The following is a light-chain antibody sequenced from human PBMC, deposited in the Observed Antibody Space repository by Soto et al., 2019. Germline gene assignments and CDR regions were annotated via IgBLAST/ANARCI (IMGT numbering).Light chain of an antibody. CDR2: DAS. V-gene: IGKV3D-15*01. Sequence: EIVMTQSPATLSVSPGXRVTLSCRASQSVGSNLAWYQQKPGQAPRVLIYDASTRATVIPPRFSGSGSGTEFTLTISSLQSEDFAIYYCQQYDDWPLTFGGGTKVDIK. CDR1: QSVGSN. J-gene: IGKJ4*01. CDR3: QQYDDWPLT.